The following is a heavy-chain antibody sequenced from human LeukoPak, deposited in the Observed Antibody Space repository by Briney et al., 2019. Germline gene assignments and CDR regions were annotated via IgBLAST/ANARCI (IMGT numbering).Heavy chain of an antibody. CDR2: ISSSSSYI. V-gene: IGHV3-21*04. CDR3: ARWRLRSGDAFDI. Sequence: GGSLRLSCAASGFTFSSYSMNWVRQAPGKGLEWVSSISSSSSYIYYADSVKGRFTISRDNSKNTLYLQMNSLRAEDTAVYYCARWRLRSGDAFDIWGQGTMVTVS. D-gene: IGHD3-10*01. J-gene: IGHJ3*02. CDR1: GFTFSSYS.